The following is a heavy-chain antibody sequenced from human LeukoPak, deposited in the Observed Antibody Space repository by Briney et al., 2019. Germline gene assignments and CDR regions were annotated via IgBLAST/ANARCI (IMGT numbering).Heavy chain of an antibody. Sequence: SESLSLTCGVYGGSVSGYYWNWIRQPPGKGLEWIGEINHSGSTSYNPSLKSRVTISLDTSKNQFSLKLRSVTAADTAVYYCASRGDPRSSGYYHATNYYGMDVWGQGTTVTVSS. J-gene: IGHJ6*02. CDR2: INHSGST. CDR1: GGSVSGYY. D-gene: IGHD3-22*01. V-gene: IGHV4-34*01. CDR3: ASRGDPRSSGYYHATNYYGMDV.